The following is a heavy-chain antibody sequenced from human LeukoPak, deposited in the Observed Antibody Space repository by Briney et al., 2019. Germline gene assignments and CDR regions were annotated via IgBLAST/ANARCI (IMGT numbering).Heavy chain of an antibody. CDR3: AKRVEYSSPGGYFDS. CDR1: GFTFSSYG. J-gene: IGHJ4*02. CDR2: IWYDGSNK. D-gene: IGHD6-6*01. V-gene: IGHV3-33*06. Sequence: GGSLRLSCAASGFTFSSYGMHWVRQAPGKGLEWVAVIWYDGSNKYYADSVKGRFTIPRDNSKNTLYLQMNSLSAEDTAVYHCAKRVEYSSPGGYFDSWGQGALVTVSS.